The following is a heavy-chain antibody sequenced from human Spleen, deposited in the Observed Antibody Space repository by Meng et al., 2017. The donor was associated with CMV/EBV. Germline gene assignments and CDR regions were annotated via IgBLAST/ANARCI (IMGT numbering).Heavy chain of an antibody. Sequence: GGSLRLSCTASGLTFSSYSMNWVRQAPGKGLEWVSSISSSSTYIYYADSVKGRFTISRDNAKNSLYLQMNSLRAEDTAVYYCANARTGYYYYGMDVWGQGTTVTVSS. V-gene: IGHV3-21*01. CDR2: ISSSSTYI. CDR3: ANARTGYYYYGMDV. J-gene: IGHJ6*02. CDR1: GLTFSSYS.